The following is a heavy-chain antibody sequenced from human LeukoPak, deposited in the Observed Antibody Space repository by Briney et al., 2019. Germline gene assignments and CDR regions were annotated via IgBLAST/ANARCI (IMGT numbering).Heavy chain of an antibody. Sequence: SETLSLTCTVSGGSISSYYWSWIRQPPGKGLEWIGYIYYSGSTNYNPSLKSRVTISVDTSKNQFSLKLSSVTAADTAVYYCARDIGSRRIAAASYYYYMDVWGKGTTLTVSS. CDR3: ARDIGSRRIAAASYYYYMDV. CDR2: IYYSGST. V-gene: IGHV4-59*01. D-gene: IGHD6-6*01. J-gene: IGHJ6*03. CDR1: GGSISSYY.